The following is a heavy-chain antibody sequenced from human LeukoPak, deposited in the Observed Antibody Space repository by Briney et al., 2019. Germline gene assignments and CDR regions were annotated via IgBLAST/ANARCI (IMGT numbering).Heavy chain of an antibody. Sequence: GSSVKVSCKASGGTFSSYAISWVRQAPGQGLEWMGGIIPIFGTANYAQKFQGRVTITADESTSTAYMELSSLRSEDTAVYYCAIGEVSGWYFGFDYWGQGTLVTVSS. D-gene: IGHD6-19*01. CDR1: GGTFSSYA. J-gene: IGHJ4*02. V-gene: IGHV1-69*01. CDR3: AIGEVSGWYFGFDY. CDR2: IIPIFGTA.